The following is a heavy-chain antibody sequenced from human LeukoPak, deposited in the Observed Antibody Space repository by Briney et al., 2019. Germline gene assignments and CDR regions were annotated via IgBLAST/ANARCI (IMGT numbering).Heavy chain of an antibody. D-gene: IGHD2-15*01. CDR1: GGSISSYY. CDR2: IYYSGST. J-gene: IGHJ6*03. Sequence: PSETLSLTCTVSGGSISSYYWSWIRQTPGKGLEWIGYIYYSGSTNFNPSLKSRVTISVDTSKNQFSLKMSSVTAADTAVYYCASQGYCSGGSCYSPDYYYYYMDVWGKGTTVTVSS. CDR3: ASQGYCSGGSCYSPDYYYYYMDV. V-gene: IGHV4-59*01.